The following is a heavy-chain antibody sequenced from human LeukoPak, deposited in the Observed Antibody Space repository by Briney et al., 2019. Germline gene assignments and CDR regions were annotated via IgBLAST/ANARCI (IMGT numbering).Heavy chain of an antibody. CDR1: GGSISSGSYY. Sequence: SQTLSLTCTVSGGSISSGSYYWSWIRQPAGKGLEWIGRIYTSGSTNYNPSLKSRVTISVDTSKNQFSLKLSSVTAADTAVYYCARLPHIYSYYYGSGDYWGQGTLVTVSS. CDR2: IYTSGST. V-gene: IGHV4-61*02. CDR3: ARLPHIYSYYYGSGDY. J-gene: IGHJ4*02. D-gene: IGHD3-10*01.